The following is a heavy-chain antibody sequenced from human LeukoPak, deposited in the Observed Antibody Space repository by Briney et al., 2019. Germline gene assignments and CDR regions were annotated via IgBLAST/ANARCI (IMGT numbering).Heavy chain of an antibody. CDR2: ISAYNGNT. J-gene: IGHJ5*02. CDR1: GHTFTSYG. Sequence: GASVKVSCKASGHTFTSYGISWVRQAPGQGLEWMGWISAYNGNTNYAQKLQGRVTMTTDTSTSTAYMELRSLRSDDTAVYYCARARQRYYDILTGYYGPPPTPFDPWGQGTLVTVSS. D-gene: IGHD3-9*01. CDR3: ARARQRYYDILTGYYGPPPTPFDP. V-gene: IGHV1-18*01.